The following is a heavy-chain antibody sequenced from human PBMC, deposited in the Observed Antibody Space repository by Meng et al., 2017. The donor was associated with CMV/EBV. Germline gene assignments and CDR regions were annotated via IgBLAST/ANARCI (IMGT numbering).Heavy chain of an antibody. D-gene: IGHD1-20*01. CDR1: GGSFSGYY. CDR2: IYYSGST. V-gene: IGHV4-34*01. CDR3: AREPDHYNWNRNSAHNWFDP. J-gene: IGHJ5*02. Sequence: GSLRLSCAVYGGSFSGYYWGWIRQPPGKGLEWIGSIYYSGSTYYNPSLKSRVTISVDTSKNQFSLKLSSVTAADTAVYYCAREPDHYNWNRNSAHNWFDPWGQGTLVTVSS.